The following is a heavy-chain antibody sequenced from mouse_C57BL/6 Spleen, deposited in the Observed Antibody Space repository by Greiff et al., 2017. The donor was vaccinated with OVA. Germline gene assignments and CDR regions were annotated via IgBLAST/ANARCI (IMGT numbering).Heavy chain of an antibody. D-gene: IGHD2-4*01. J-gene: IGHJ4*01. CDR3: ATALYDYDDYYYALDF. CDR1: GYSITSDY. Sequence: EVQLQQSGPGLAKPSQTLSLTCSVTGYSITSDYWNWIRKFPGNKLEYIGYICSSGSTYYNPSLKRRISITRETSNNQYYLQLNSVTTEDTATYYCATALYDYDDYYYALDFWGQGTSVTVSS. CDR2: ICSSGST. V-gene: IGHV3-8*01.